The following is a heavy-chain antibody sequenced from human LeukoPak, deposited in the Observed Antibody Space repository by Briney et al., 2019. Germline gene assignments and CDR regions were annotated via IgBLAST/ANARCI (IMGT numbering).Heavy chain of an antibody. CDR1: GGSFSGYY. CDR2: INHSGST. CDR3: ARGPISNCGGDCYFSYYFDY. D-gene: IGHD2-21*01. J-gene: IGHJ4*02. Sequence: SETLSLTCAVYGGSFSGYYWSWIRQPPGKGLEWIGEINHSGSTNYNPSLKSRVTISVDTSKNQFSLKLSSVTAADTAVYYCARGPISNCGGDCYFSYYFDYWGQGTLVTVSS. V-gene: IGHV4-34*01.